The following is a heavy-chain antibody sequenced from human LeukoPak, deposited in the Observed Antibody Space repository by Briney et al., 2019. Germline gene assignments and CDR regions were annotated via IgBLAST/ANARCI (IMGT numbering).Heavy chain of an antibody. CDR3: ARERGSIDFDY. J-gene: IGHJ4*02. D-gene: IGHD2-15*01. V-gene: IGHV3-30-3*01. CDR1: GFTFSSYA. CDR2: ISYGGSNK. Sequence: PGGSLRLSCAASGFTFSSYAMHWVRQAPGKGLEWVAVISYGGSNKYYADSVKGRFTISRDNSKNTLYLQMNSLRAEDTAVYYCARERGSIDFDYWGQGTLVTVSS.